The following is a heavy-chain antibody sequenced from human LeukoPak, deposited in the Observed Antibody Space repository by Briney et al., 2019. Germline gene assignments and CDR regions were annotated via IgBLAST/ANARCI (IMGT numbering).Heavy chain of an antibody. CDR1: GFTFSSYG. Sequence: PGRSLRLSCAASGFTFSSYGMHWVRQAPGKGLEWGAVISYDGSNKYYADSVKGRFTISRDNSENTLYLQMNSLRAEDTAVYYCAKDGGGYFDYWGQGTLVTVSS. CDR2: ISYDGSNK. J-gene: IGHJ4*02. D-gene: IGHD3-10*01. CDR3: AKDGGGYFDY. V-gene: IGHV3-30*18.